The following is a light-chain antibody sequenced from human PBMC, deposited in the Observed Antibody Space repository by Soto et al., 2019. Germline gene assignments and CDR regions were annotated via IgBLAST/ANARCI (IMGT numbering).Light chain of an antibody. CDR2: DAS. J-gene: IGKJ5*01. CDR1: QSVSTY. Sequence: EVVLTQSPPTLSLSPGERATLSCRASQSVSTYLAWYQQKPGQAPRLLIYDASNRATGIPARFSGSGSGTDFTLTISSLEPEDFAVYYCQQRSNWPPITLGQGTRLEIK. V-gene: IGKV3-11*01. CDR3: QQRSNWPPIT.